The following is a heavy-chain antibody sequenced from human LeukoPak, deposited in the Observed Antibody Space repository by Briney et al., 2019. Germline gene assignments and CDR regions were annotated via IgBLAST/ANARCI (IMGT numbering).Heavy chain of an antibody. V-gene: IGHV3-21*01. Sequence: PGGSLRLSCAASAFTFSSYSMNWVRQAPGKGLGWVSSISSSSSYIYYADSVKGRFTISRDNAKNSLYLQMNSLRAEDTAVYYCARIYCSSTSCYTIIGTALDYWGQGTLVTVSS. J-gene: IGHJ4*02. CDR1: AFTFSSYS. D-gene: IGHD2-2*02. CDR2: ISSSSSYI. CDR3: ARIYCSSTSCYTIIGTALDY.